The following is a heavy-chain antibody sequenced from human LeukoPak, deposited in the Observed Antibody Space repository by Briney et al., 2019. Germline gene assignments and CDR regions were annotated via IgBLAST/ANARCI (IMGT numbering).Heavy chain of an antibody. J-gene: IGHJ3*02. CDR3: ARAKPSLDI. Sequence: PSETLSLTCTVSGGSISSYYWSWIRQPPGKGLEWIGYIYYSGSTYYNPSLKSRVTISVDTSKNQFSLKLTSVTAADTAVYYCARAKPSLDIWGQGTMVTVSS. CDR1: GGSISSYY. V-gene: IGHV4-59*12. CDR2: IYYSGST.